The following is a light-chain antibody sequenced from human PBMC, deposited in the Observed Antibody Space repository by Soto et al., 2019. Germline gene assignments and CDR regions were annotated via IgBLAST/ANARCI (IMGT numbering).Light chain of an antibody. CDR3: SSYAGSNNLV. V-gene: IGLV2-14*01. CDR2: GVT. CDR1: TSDVGAYYF. Sequence: QSALTQPASVSGSPGQSITISCTGTTSDVGAYYFVSWYQHHPGKAPKLIIYGVTNRPSGVSHRFSASKSGNTASLTTSGLQEDDEADYRCSSYAGSNNLVFGGGTKVTVL. J-gene: IGLJ2*01.